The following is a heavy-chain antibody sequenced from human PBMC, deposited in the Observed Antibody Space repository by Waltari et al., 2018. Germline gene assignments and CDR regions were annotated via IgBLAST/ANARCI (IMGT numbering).Heavy chain of an antibody. Sequence: EVQLLESGGGLIQPGGSLRLSCAASGFTFSSYVLSWVRQAPGKGLEWVSAISGRGGTTYYADSVKGRCTISRDNSKNTVYLQMNSLRAEDTAVYYCAKDRTGPYSITALDSWGQGTLVTVSS. CDR2: ISGRGGTT. J-gene: IGHJ4*02. CDR1: GFTFSSYV. D-gene: IGHD4-4*01. V-gene: IGHV3-23*01. CDR3: AKDRTGPYSITALDS.